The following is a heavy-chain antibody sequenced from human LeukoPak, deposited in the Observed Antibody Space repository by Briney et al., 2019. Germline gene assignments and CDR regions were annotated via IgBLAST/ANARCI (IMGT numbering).Heavy chain of an antibody. J-gene: IGHJ6*03. Sequence: PSETLSLTCAVYGGSFSGYYWSWIRQPPGKGLEWIGEITHSGSTNYNPSLKSRVTISVGTSKNQFSLKLGSVTAADTAVYYCAKDHNYYGSGRYILVMDVWGKGTTVTISS. CDR3: AKDHNYYGSGRYILVMDV. D-gene: IGHD3-10*01. V-gene: IGHV4-34*01. CDR2: ITHSGST. CDR1: GGSFSGYY.